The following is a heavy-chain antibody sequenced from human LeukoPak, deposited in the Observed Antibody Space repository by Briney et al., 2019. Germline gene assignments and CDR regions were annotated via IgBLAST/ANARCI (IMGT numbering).Heavy chain of an antibody. Sequence: GESLKISCKASGYSFTTYWIGWVRQMPGKGLEWMGIVYPDDSDARYSPSFQGQVTISVDKSINTAYLQWSSLKASDTAMYYCARTGGRYYYYYYMDVWGKGTTVTVSS. D-gene: IGHD4-23*01. CDR3: ARTGGRYYYYYYMDV. J-gene: IGHJ6*03. V-gene: IGHV5-51*01. CDR2: VYPDDSDA. CDR1: GYSFTTYW.